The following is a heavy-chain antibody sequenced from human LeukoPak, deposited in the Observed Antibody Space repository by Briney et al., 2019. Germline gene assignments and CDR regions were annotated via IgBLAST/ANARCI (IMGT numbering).Heavy chain of an antibody. CDR3: ARDTPSYYDILTGYYTPAGMDV. CDR2: ISSSSSYI. Sequence: GGSLRLSCAASGFTFSSYSMNWVRQAPGKGLEWVSSISSSSSYIYYADSVKGRFTISRDNAKNSLYLQMNSLRAEDTAVYYCARDTPSYYDILTGYYTPAGMDVWGQGTTVTVSS. J-gene: IGHJ6*02. CDR1: GFTFSSYS. D-gene: IGHD3-9*01. V-gene: IGHV3-21*01.